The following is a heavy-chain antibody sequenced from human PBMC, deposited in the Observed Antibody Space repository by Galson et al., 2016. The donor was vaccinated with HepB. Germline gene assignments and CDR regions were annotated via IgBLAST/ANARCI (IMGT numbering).Heavy chain of an antibody. CDR3: VSDLTATTVY. D-gene: IGHD1-1*01. CDR2: IIPVFGTA. V-gene: IGHV1-69*13. J-gene: IGHJ4*02. Sequence: SVKVSCKASGGSSSNYIISWVRQAPGQGFEWMGGIIPVFGTADYARKFQGRVTITADESTSTGYLEMNSLRPEDTAVYYCVSDLTATTVYWGQGTLVTVPS. CDR1: GGSSSNYI.